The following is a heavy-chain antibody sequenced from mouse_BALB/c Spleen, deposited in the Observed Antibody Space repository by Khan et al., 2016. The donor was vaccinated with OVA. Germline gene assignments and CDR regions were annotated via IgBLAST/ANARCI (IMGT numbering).Heavy chain of an antibody. J-gene: IGHJ4*01. Sequence: QVQLKESGPGLVAPSQSLSITCTVSGFSLNSYGVNWVRQPPGKGLEWLGVIWGDGSTNYHSALKSRLIISKDDSKSQVLLKLNRSQTDDTATYYCAKFTPDYYSMDYWGQGTSVTVSS. D-gene: IGHD1-1*01. V-gene: IGHV2-3*01. CDR1: GFSLNSYG. CDR2: IWGDGST. CDR3: AKFTPDYYSMDY.